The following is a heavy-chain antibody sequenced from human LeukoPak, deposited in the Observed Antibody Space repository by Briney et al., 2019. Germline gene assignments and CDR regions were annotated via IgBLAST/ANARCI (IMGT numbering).Heavy chain of an antibody. V-gene: IGHV3-30-3*01. Sequence: GGSLRLSCAASGFTFSSYAMHWVRQAPGKGLEWVAVISYDGSNKYYADSVKGRFTISRDNSKNTLYLQMNSLRAEDTAVYYCARNPSVLRYFDWLFDYWGQGTLVTVSS. CDR3: ARNPSVLRYFDWLFDY. J-gene: IGHJ4*02. D-gene: IGHD3-9*01. CDR1: GFTFSSYA. CDR2: ISYDGSNK.